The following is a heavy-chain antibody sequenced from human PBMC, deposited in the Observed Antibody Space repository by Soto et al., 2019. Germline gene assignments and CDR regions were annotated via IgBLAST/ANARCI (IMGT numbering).Heavy chain of an antibody. D-gene: IGHD4-17*01. Sequence: QVQLQQWGAGLLKPSETLSLTCAVYGGSFSGYYWSWIRQPPGKGLEWIGEINHSGSTNYNPSLKSRVTISVDTSKNQFSLKLSSVTAADTAVYYCARGPAYGDYGESGWYFDLWGRGTLVTVSS. CDR2: INHSGST. CDR1: GGSFSGYY. V-gene: IGHV4-34*01. J-gene: IGHJ2*01. CDR3: ARGPAYGDYGESGWYFDL.